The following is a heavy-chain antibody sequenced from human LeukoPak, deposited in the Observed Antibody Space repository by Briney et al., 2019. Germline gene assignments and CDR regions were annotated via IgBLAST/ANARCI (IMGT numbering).Heavy chain of an antibody. J-gene: IGHJ4*02. Sequence: GGSLRLSCAASGFTFSSYSMNWVRQAPGKGLEWVSSISSSSYIYYADSVKGRFTISRDNAKNSLYLQMNSLRAEDTAVYYCATAPDQYDFWSGYYYSPKSVIDYWGQGTLVTVSS. CDR1: GFTFSSYS. D-gene: IGHD3-3*01. CDR3: ATAPDQYDFWSGYYYSPKSVIDY. CDR2: ISSSSYI. V-gene: IGHV3-21*01.